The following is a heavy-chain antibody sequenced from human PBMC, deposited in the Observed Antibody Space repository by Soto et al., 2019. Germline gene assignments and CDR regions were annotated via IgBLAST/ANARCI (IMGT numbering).Heavy chain of an antibody. D-gene: IGHD3-10*01. V-gene: IGHV3-64D*08. Sequence: GGSLRLSCSASGFTFSSYAMHWVRQAPGKGLEYVSAISSNGGSTYYADSVKGRFTISRDNSKNTLYLQMSSLRAEDTAVYYCVKSSKKGSGSYFPQLAYFDYWGQGTLVTVSS. J-gene: IGHJ4*02. CDR2: ISSNGGST. CDR1: GFTFSSYA. CDR3: VKSSKKGSGSYFPQLAYFDY.